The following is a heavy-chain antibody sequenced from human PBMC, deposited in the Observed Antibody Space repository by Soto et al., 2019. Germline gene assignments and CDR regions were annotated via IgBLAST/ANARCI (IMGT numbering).Heavy chain of an antibody. CDR1: GFTFSSYS. Sequence: EVQLVESGGGLVKPGGSLRLSCAASGFTFSSYSMNWVRQAPGKGLEWVSSISSSSSYIYYADSVKGRFTISRDNAKNSLYLQMNSLRAEDTAVYYCARDDGYCSGGSCYSSLIDYWGQGTLVTVSS. D-gene: IGHD2-15*01. J-gene: IGHJ4*02. CDR3: ARDDGYCSGGSCYSSLIDY. V-gene: IGHV3-21*01. CDR2: ISSSSSYI.